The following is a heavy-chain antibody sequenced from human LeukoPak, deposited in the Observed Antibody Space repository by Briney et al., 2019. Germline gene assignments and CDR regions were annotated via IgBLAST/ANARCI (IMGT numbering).Heavy chain of an antibody. J-gene: IGHJ6*03. Sequence: GGSLRLSCAASGFTFSSYAMSWVRQAPGKGLEWVSGILDSGYSTYYANSVKGRFTISRDNSNNTLYLQMNSLRAEDTAVYYCAKLGGPPVHNYFVGVWGKGTTVTVSS. V-gene: IGHV3-23*01. CDR3: AKLGGPPVHNYFVGV. D-gene: IGHD3-16*01. CDR1: GFTFSSYA. CDR2: ILDSGYST.